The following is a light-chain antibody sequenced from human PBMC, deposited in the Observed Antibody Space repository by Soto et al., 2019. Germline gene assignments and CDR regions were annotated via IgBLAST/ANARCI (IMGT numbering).Light chain of an antibody. V-gene: IGLV2-8*01. CDR1: DVGGYDY. Sequence: DVGGYDYVSWYQQHPGKAPKLMIFEVSKRPSGVPDRFSGSKSGNTASLTVSGLQAEDEADYYCSSYAGNTKGVFGTGTKVTVL. J-gene: IGLJ1*01. CDR2: EVS. CDR3: SSYAGNTKGV.